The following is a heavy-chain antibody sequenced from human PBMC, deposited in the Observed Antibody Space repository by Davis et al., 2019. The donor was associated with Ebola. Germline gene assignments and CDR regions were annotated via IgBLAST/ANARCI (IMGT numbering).Heavy chain of an antibody. CDR1: GFTFSTHG. CDR3: AKDPLRLGELVLDY. CDR2: ISDDGNNK. J-gene: IGHJ4*02. V-gene: IGHV3-30*18. Sequence: PGGSLRLSCAASGFTFSTHGMHWVRQAPGKGLEWVAVISDDGNNKYYADSVKGRFTISRDNSKNTLYLQVSSLRAEDTAVYYCAKDPLRLGELVLDYWGQGTLVTVSS. D-gene: IGHD3-16*01.